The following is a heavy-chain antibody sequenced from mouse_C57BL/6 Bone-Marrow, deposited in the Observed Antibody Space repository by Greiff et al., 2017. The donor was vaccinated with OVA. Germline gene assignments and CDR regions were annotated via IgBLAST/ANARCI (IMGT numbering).Heavy chain of an antibody. CDR1: GYTFTSYW. V-gene: IGHV1-59*01. Sequence: QVQLQQPGAELVRPGTSVKLSCKASGYTFTSYWMHWVKQRPGQGLEWIGVIDPSDSYTNYNQKFKGKATLTVDTSSSTAYMQLSSLTSEDSAVYYAASRIYYGSSRGDYFDYWGQGTTLTVSS. J-gene: IGHJ2*01. D-gene: IGHD1-1*01. CDR3: ASRIYYGSSRGDYFDY. CDR2: IDPSDSYT.